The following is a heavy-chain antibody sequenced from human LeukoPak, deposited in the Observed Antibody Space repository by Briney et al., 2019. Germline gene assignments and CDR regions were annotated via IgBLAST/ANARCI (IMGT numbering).Heavy chain of an antibody. Sequence: SETLFLTCTVSGGSISSYYWSWIRQPPGKGLEWIGYIYYSGSTNYNPSLKSRVTISVDTSKNQFSLKLSSVTAADTAVYYCARVRYSYGYPDAFDIWGQGTMVTVSS. CDR1: GGSISSYY. V-gene: IGHV4-59*01. CDR3: ARVRYSYGYPDAFDI. D-gene: IGHD5-18*01. J-gene: IGHJ3*02. CDR2: IYYSGST.